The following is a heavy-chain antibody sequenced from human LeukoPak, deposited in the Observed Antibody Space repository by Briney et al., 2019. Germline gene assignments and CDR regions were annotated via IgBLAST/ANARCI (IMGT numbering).Heavy chain of an antibody. D-gene: IGHD2-8*01. V-gene: IGHV1-18*01. Sequence: ASVKISCKAPGYTFPSYAISWVRQAPGQGLEWVGWLSVYNGVTRYAQKVQGRVTVTTDTSTSTTYLELRNLKSDDTAVYYCAGTLGYCTSSFCYLKYWGQGTLVTVSS. CDR3: AGTLGYCTSSFCYLKY. CDR2: LSVYNGVT. J-gene: IGHJ4*02. CDR1: GYTFPSYA.